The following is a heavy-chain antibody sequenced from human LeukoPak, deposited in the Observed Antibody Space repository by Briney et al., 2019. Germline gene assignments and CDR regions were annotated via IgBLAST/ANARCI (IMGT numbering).Heavy chain of an antibody. Sequence: GGSLRLSCAASGFTFSSYSMNWVRQAPGKGLEWLSYISSTSSAIYYADSLKGRCTISRDNAKNSLYLQMNSLRAEDTAVYYCSRVIGSYGDSAYWGQGTLVTVSS. D-gene: IGHD3-16*01. CDR2: ISSTSSAI. CDR1: GFTFSSYS. J-gene: IGHJ4*02. CDR3: SRVIGSYGDSAY. V-gene: IGHV3-48*04.